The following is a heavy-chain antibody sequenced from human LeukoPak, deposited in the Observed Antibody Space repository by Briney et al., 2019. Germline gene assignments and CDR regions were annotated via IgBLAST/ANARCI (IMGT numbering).Heavy chain of an antibody. D-gene: IGHD6-19*01. V-gene: IGHV3-43D*03. CDR2: ISWDGGST. Sequence: GGSLRLSCAASGFTFDDYAMHWVRQAPGKGLECVSLISWDGGSTYYADSVKGRFTISRDNSKNSLYLQMNSLRAEDTALYYCAKGATLYSSGWYTGMDVWGKGTTVTVSS. CDR3: AKGATLYSSGWYTGMDV. CDR1: GFTFDDYA. J-gene: IGHJ6*04.